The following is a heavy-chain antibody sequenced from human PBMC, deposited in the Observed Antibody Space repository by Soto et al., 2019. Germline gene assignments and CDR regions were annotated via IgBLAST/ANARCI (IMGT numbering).Heavy chain of an antibody. CDR1: GFSLTTSGVG. CDR2: IYWDDDK. J-gene: IGHJ4*02. D-gene: IGHD3-10*01. Sequence: KESGPTLVKPTQTLTLTCTFSGFSLTTSGVGVGWIRQPPGEALEWLTLIYWDDDKRYSPSLKTRLTITKDTSKNQVVLTMTNMDPVDTATYYCARYYFGSGLYFFDYWGQGTLVTVSS. V-gene: IGHV2-5*02. CDR3: ARYYFGSGLYFFDY.